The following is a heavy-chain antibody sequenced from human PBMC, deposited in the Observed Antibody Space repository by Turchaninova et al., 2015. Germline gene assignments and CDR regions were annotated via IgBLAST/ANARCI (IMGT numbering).Heavy chain of an antibody. CDR1: GFTFSDYY. CDR3: ARGGGSGYDPFDY. J-gene: IGHJ4*02. D-gene: IGHD5-12*01. CDR2: IDNSGSTK. V-gene: IGHV3-11*01. Sequence: VESGGGLVKPGGSLRLSCAASGFTFSDYYLSWIRPAPGKGLEWVSYIDNSGSTKYYTDSVTGRCTISRDNANNSRYLQMSSRGGEDTAVYYWARGGGSGYDPFDYWGQGTLVTVSS.